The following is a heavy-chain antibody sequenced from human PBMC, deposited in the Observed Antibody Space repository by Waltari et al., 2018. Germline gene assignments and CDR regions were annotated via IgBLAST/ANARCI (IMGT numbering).Heavy chain of an antibody. Sequence: EVQLVESGGALVQPGGSLRLSCAAAGFPFSRYDLNWVRQVPGKGLEWVSYISSSGSTIYYADSVKGRFTISRDNAKNSLYLQMNSLRAEDTAVYYCARGVNSSSWYPDWFDPWGQGTLVTVSS. D-gene: IGHD6-13*01. CDR2: ISSSGSTI. V-gene: IGHV3-48*03. CDR1: GFPFSRYD. J-gene: IGHJ5*02. CDR3: ARGVNSSSWYPDWFDP.